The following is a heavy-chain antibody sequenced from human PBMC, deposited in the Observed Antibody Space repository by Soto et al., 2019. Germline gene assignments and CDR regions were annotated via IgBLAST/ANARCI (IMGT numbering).Heavy chain of an antibody. V-gene: IGHV4-4*02. CDR3: ARGRTGPTLGWYFDL. Sequence: QVQLQESGPGLVKPSGTLSLTCAVSGGSISSTHWWSWVRQPPGKGLQWIGEIYHGGSTNYNPSLKSRVTLSVYKSKNQFSLKLSSVTAADTAVYYCARGRTGPTLGWYFDLWARGTLVTVSS. CDR1: GGSISSTHW. CDR2: IYHGGST. D-gene: IGHD3-16*01. J-gene: IGHJ2*01.